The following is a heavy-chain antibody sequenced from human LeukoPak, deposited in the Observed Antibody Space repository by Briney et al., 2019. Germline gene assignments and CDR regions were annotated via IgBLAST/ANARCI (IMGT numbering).Heavy chain of an antibody. Sequence: SETLSLTCGVYGVSFNSYYWSWIRQPPGKGLEWIGELNHGGTTNYNPSLKSRVTISVDTSKNQFSLKLSSVTAADTAVYYCARGPTVTTYLDYWGQGTLVTVSS. J-gene: IGHJ4*02. V-gene: IGHV4-34*01. CDR1: GVSFNSYY. CDR3: ARGPTVTTYLDY. D-gene: IGHD4-17*01. CDR2: LNHGGTT.